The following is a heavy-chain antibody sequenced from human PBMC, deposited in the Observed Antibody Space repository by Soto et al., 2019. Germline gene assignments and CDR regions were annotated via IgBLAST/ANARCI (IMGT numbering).Heavy chain of an antibody. V-gene: IGHV4-34*01. CDR2: INHSGST. CDR1: GGSFSGYY. D-gene: IGHD6-6*01. Sequence: QVQLQQWGAGLLKPSETLSLTCAVYGGSFSGYYWSWIRQPPGKGLEWIGEINHSGSTNYNPSLKSRVTISVDTSKNQFSLKLSSVTAADTAVYYCARGRHFYRSSSVYYYYGMDVWGQGTTVTVSS. CDR3: ARGRHFYRSSSVYYYYGMDV. J-gene: IGHJ6*02.